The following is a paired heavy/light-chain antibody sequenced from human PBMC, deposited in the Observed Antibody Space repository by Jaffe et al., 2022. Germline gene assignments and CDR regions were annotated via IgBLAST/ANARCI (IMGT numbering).Light chain of an antibody. Sequence: QSALTQPASVSGSPGQSITISCTGTSSDVGGYNYVSWYQQHPGKAPKLIIYDVNYRPSGISNRFSGSKSGNTASLTISGLQADDEADYYCGSYSYTGTSHVLFGGGTKVTVL. CDR1: SSDVGGYNY. CDR3: GSYSYTGTSHVL. J-gene: IGLJ2*01. V-gene: IGLV2-14*03. CDR2: DVN.
Heavy chain of an antibody. D-gene: IGHD2-15*01. V-gene: IGHV4-38-2*02. J-gene: IGHJ4*02. CDR3: VRDRGGASSDY. CDR2: VRHGGTP. Sequence: QVQLQESGPGLVKPSETLSLTCTVSGDSIINGYHWGWVRQPPGRGLEWLASVRHGGTPNYNPSLRSRLTMSLDSSKNEFSLKVTSVTAADTAIYYCVRDRGGASSDYWGQGTLVTVSS. CDR1: GDSIINGYH.